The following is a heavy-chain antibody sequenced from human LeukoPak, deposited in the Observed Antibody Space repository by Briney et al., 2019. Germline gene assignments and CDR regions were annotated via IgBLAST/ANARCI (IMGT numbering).Heavy chain of an antibody. J-gene: IGHJ3*02. CDR3: ARDILNYYDSSGYYYGGNAFDI. Sequence: GGSLRLSCAASGFTFSDYYMSWIRQAPGKGLEWLSYISSSGSTIHYADSVKGRFTISRDNAKNSLYLQMNSLRAEDTAVYYCARDILNYYDSSGYYYGGNAFDIWGQGTMVTVSS. CDR2: ISSSGSTI. V-gene: IGHV3-11*01. D-gene: IGHD3-22*01. CDR1: GFTFSDYY.